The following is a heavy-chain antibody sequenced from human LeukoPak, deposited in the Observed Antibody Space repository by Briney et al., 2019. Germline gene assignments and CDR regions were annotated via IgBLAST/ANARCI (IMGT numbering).Heavy chain of an antibody. CDR3: AKDRSVQWLRSWNGMDV. Sequence: GGSLRLSCAASGFTFSSCAMSWVRQAPGKGLEWVSAISGSGGSTYYADSVKGRFTISRDNSKNTLYLQMNSLRAEDTAVYYCAKDRSVQWLRSWNGMDVWGQGTTVTVSS. CDR1: GFTFSSCA. CDR2: ISGSGGST. J-gene: IGHJ6*02. D-gene: IGHD6-19*01. V-gene: IGHV3-23*01.